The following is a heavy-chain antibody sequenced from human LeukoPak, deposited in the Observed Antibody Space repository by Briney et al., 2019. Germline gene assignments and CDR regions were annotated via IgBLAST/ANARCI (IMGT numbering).Heavy chain of an antibody. CDR1: GYTFTDYY. D-gene: IGHD3-16*01. Sequence: GASVKVSCKASGYTFTDYYIHWIRQAPGQGLECMGWIKTNSGGPNYAQKFQGRVTMTRDTSMSTAYMDLSGLTSDGTAVYYCARHNYDFDFDYWGQGTLVTVSS. CDR2: IKTNSGGP. CDR3: ARHNYDFDFDY. V-gene: IGHV1-2*02. J-gene: IGHJ4*02.